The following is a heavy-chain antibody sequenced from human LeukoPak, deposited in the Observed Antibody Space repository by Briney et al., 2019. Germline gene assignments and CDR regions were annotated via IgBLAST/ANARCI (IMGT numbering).Heavy chain of an antibody. V-gene: IGHV4-61*01. CDR1: GGSVSSGSYF. CDR2: IYYSGST. Sequence: PSETLSLTCTVSGGSVSSGSYFWSWIRQPPGTGLEWIGYIYYSGSTNYNPSLKSRVTISVDTSKNQFSLKLSSVTAADTAVYYCAREGVGSGWHYYYYYYGMDVWGQGTTVTVSS. D-gene: IGHD6-19*01. J-gene: IGHJ6*02. CDR3: AREGVGSGWHYYYYYYGMDV.